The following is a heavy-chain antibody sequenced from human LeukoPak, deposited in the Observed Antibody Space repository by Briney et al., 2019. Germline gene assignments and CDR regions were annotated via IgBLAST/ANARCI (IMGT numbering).Heavy chain of an antibody. V-gene: IGHV1-69*13. CDR2: IIPIFGTA. CDR1: GGTFSSYA. Sequence: ASVKVSCKASGGTFSSYAISWVRQAPGQGLEWMGGIIPIFGTANYAQKFQGRVTITADESTSTAYMELSSLRSEDTAVYYCARTRVSGYYYYYYMDVWGKGTTVTVSS. D-gene: IGHD6-19*01. J-gene: IGHJ6*03. CDR3: ARTRVSGYYYYYYMDV.